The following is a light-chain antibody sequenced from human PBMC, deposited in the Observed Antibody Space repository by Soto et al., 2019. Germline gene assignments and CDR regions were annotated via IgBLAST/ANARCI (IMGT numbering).Light chain of an antibody. CDR3: ASWDDSLNGVV. CDR2: SNN. CDR1: NSNIGSNT. Sequence: QPVLTQPPSASGTPRQRVTISCSGSNSNIGSNTVNWYQQLPGTAPKLLIYSNNQRPSGVPGRFSDSKSGTSASLAISGLQSEDEADYYCASWDDSLNGVVFGGGTKLTVL. V-gene: IGLV1-44*01. J-gene: IGLJ2*01.